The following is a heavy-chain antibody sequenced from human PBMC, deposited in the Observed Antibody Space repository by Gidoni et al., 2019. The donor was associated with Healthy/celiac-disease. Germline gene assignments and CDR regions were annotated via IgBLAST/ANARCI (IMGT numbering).Heavy chain of an antibody. CDR2: INSDGSST. J-gene: IGHJ6*02. CDR1: GFTFSSYW. CDR3: ARDEYYDFWSGYYGYYYGMDV. D-gene: IGHD3-3*01. V-gene: IGHV3-74*01. Sequence: EVQLVESGGGLVQPGGSLRRSCAASGFTFSSYWMPWVRQAPGTGLVWVSRINSDGSSTSYADSVKGRFTISRDNAKNTLYLQMNSLRAEDTAVYYCARDEYYDFWSGYYGYYYGMDVWGQGTTVTVSS.